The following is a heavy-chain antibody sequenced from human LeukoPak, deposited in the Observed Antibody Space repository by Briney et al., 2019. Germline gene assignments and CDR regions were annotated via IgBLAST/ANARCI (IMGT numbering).Heavy chain of an antibody. V-gene: IGHV3-21*01. CDR1: GFTFSTYS. CDR2: ISGSSIYI. Sequence: NPGGSLRLSCAASGFTFSTYSMNWVRQAPGKGLEWVSSISGSSIYIYYADSVKGRFTISRDNAKNSLYLQMNSLRAEDTAVYYCARDPPYSDSSGYYYDYWGQGTLVTVSS. D-gene: IGHD3-22*01. CDR3: ARDPPYSDSSGYYYDY. J-gene: IGHJ4*02.